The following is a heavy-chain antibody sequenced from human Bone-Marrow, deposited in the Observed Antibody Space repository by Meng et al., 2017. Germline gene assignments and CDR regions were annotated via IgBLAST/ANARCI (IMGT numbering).Heavy chain of an antibody. Sequence: GESLKISCAASGFTFSSYAMHWVRQAPGKGLEWVAVISYDGGNKYYADSVKGRFTISRDNSKNTLYLQMNSLRAEDTAVYYCARGPQYYYDSSGYLDYYYGMVVWGQGTTVTVSS. J-gene: IGHJ6*02. CDR3: ARGPQYYYDSSGYLDYYYGMVV. D-gene: IGHD3-22*01. CDR2: ISYDGGNK. V-gene: IGHV3-30*01. CDR1: GFTFSSYA.